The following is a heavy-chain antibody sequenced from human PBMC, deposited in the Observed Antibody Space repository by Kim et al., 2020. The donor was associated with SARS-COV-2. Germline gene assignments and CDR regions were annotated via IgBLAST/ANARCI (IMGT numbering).Heavy chain of an antibody. J-gene: IGHJ4*02. D-gene: IGHD4-17*01. V-gene: IGHV4-39*01. CDR3: ARVTPDYGDPFDY. CDR2: IYYSGST. Sequence: SETLSLTCTVSGGSISSSSYYWGWIRQPPGKGLEWIGSIYYSGSTYYNPSLKSRVTISVDTSKNQFSLKLSSVTAADTAVYYCARVTPDYGDPFDYWGQGTLVTVSS. CDR1: GGSISSSSYY.